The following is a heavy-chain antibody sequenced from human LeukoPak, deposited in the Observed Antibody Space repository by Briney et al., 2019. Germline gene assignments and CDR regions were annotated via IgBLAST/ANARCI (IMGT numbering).Heavy chain of an antibody. Sequence: SETLSLTCTVSGGSISSYYWSWIRQPPGKGLEWIGYIYYSGSTNYNPSLKSRVTISVDTSKNQFSLKLSSVTAADAAVYYCAREVVAAAGTVDYWGQGTLVIVSS. CDR3: AREVVAAAGTVDY. CDR2: IYYSGST. CDR1: GGSISSYY. V-gene: IGHV4-59*01. J-gene: IGHJ4*02. D-gene: IGHD6-13*01.